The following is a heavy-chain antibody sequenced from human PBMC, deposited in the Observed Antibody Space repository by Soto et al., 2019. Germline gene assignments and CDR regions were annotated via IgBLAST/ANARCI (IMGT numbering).Heavy chain of an antibody. J-gene: IGHJ6*03. V-gene: IGHV3-48*01. CDR1: GFTFSSYS. Sequence: GGSLRLSCAASGFTFSSYSMNWVRQAPGKGLEWVSYISSSSSTIYYADSVKGRFTISRDNAKNSLYLKMNSLRAEDTAVYYCAREYSTRGDYYYYMDVWGKGTTVTVSS. CDR3: AREYSTRGDYYYYMDV. CDR2: ISSSSSTI. D-gene: IGHD2-2*01.